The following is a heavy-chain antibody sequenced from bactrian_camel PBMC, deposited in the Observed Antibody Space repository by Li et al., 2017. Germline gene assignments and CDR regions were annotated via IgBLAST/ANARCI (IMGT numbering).Heavy chain of an antibody. CDR1: GIAVDNFC. D-gene: IGHD6*01. V-gene: IGHV3S60*01. J-gene: IGHJ4*01. Sequence: HVQLVESGGGAVQTGGSLRLSCAASGIAVDNFCMGWFRQAPGRLREGIAAIRRDGGETWYAASVKGRFTISRDSAKNTVYLQMNNLQPEDTATYYCAEGRGSRGEHCYSLNYWGQGTQVTVS. CDR2: IRRDGGET. CDR3: AEGRGSRGEHCYSLNY.